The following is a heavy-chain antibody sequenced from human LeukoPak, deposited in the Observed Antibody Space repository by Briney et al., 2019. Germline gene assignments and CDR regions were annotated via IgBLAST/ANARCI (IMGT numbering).Heavy chain of an antibody. J-gene: IGHJ4*02. CDR3: AKESQRGYSYGYIRDYFDS. CDR1: GFTFSSYE. CDR2: IRYDGSNK. Sequence: GGSLRLSCAASGFTFSSYEMNWVRQAPGKGLEWVAFIRYDGSNKYYADSVKGRFTISRDKSKNTLYLQMNSLRVEDTAVYYCAKESQRGYSYGYIRDYFDSWGQGTLVTVSS. D-gene: IGHD5-18*01. V-gene: IGHV3-30*02.